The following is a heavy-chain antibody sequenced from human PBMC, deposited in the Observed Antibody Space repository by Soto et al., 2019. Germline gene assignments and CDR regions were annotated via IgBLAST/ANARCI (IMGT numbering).Heavy chain of an antibody. J-gene: IGHJ4*02. V-gene: IGHV3-23*01. CDR3: AKDIAVQNIVATILDY. CDR2: ISGSGGST. CDR1: GFTFSSYA. D-gene: IGHD5-12*01. Sequence: GGSLRLSCAASGFTFSSYAMSWVRQAPGKGLEWVSAISGSGGSTYYADSVKGRFTISRDNAKNSLYLQMNSLRAEDTAVYYCAKDIAVQNIVATILDYWGQGTLVTVSS.